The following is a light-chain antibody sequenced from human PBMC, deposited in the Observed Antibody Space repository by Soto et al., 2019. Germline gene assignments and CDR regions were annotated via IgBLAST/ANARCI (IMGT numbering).Light chain of an antibody. V-gene: IGLV2-14*03. CDR2: DVS. CDR1: SSDVGANHY. J-gene: IGLJ1*01. Sequence: QSALTQPASVSGSPGQSITMSCTGTSSDVGANHYVSWYQQHPSKAPKLMVYDVSHRPSGVSDRFSGSKSGNTASLTISGLQTEDEADYYCSSFTTINTLVFGTGTQLTVL. CDR3: SSFTTINTLV.